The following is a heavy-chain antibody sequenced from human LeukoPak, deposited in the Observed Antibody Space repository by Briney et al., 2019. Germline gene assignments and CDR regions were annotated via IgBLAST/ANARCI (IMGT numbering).Heavy chain of an antibody. V-gene: IGHV3-49*04. D-gene: IGHD2-15*01. Sequence: GGSLRLSCTASGFTFGDYAMSWVRQAPGKGLEWVGFIRSKAYGGTTEYAASVKGRFTISRDDSKSIAYLQMNSLKTEDTAVYYCTRVLSVAATADLDDSGQGTLVTVSS. CDR2: IRSKAYGGTT. J-gene: IGHJ4*02. CDR3: TRVLSVAATADLDD. CDR1: GFTFGDYA.